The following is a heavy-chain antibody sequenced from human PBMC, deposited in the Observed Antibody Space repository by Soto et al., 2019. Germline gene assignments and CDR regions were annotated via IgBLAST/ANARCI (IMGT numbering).Heavy chain of an antibody. V-gene: IGHV3-72*01. Sequence: GGSLRLSCVASAFSFSDQVMDWVRQAPGKGLEWVGRIRNKAKSYTTEYAASVKGRFTISRDDSKNSLYLHMNSLNAEDTAVYYCARASGDSCDFRCFDYWGQGTLVTVSS. J-gene: IGHJ4*02. CDR3: ARASGDSCDFRCFDY. D-gene: IGHD5-18*01. CDR1: AFSFSDQV. CDR2: IRNKAKSYTT.